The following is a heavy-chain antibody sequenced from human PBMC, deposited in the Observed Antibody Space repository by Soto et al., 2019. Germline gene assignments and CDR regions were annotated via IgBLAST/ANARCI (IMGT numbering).Heavy chain of an antibody. V-gene: IGHV4-61*01. D-gene: IGHD4-17*01. CDR3: ARTTAVPNTLRSRYFFDY. CDR1: GGSVSNKTYY. J-gene: IGHJ4*02. Sequence: LSLTCSVSGGSVSNKTYYWSWIRQPLGKRLEWIGYVYYSGTTNYNPSLKSRVTISVDLSKNQFSLRLSSVTTADTALYYCARTTAVPNTLRSRYFFDYWGQGTLVTVSS. CDR2: VYYSGTT.